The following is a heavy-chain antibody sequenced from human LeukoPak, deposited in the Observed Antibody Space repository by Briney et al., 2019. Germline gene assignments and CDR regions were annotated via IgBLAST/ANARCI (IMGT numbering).Heavy chain of an antibody. J-gene: IGHJ4*02. CDR1: GYTFTNYY. Sequence: GASVKVSCKASGYTFTNYYMHWVRQAPGQGLEWMGIINPSGGSTSYAQKFQGRVTMTRDMSTSTVYMELSSLRAEDTAIYFCVKGPRDYWGQGTLVTVSS. V-gene: IGHV1-46*01. CDR2: INPSGGST. CDR3: VKGPRDY.